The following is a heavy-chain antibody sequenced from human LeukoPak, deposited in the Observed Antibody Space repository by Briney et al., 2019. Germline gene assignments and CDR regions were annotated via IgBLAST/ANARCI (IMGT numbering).Heavy chain of an antibody. D-gene: IGHD3-22*01. Sequence: GGSLRLSCAASGFTFSSYGMHWVRQAPGKGLEWVAVIWYDGSNKYYADSVKGRFTISRDNSKNTLYLQMNSLRAEDTAVYYCAKLYPYYYDSSGYYPTGDYWGQGTLVTVSS. J-gene: IGHJ4*02. CDR2: IWYDGSNK. CDR3: AKLYPYYYDSSGYYPTGDY. CDR1: GFTFSSYG. V-gene: IGHV3-33*06.